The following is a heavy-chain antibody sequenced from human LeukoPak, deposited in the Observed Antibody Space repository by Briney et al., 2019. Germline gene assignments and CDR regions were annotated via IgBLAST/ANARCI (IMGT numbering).Heavy chain of an antibody. V-gene: IGHV1-2*02. CDR2: MNLNSGGT. D-gene: IGHD6-19*01. CDR1: GYTFTAYY. CDR3: ARQGSNSSGWYPADD. Sequence: ASVTVSCKTSGYTFTAYYIHWLRQAPGQGLEWMGWMNLNSGGTEYAQTFQGRVTLTRDTSISTAYLELSSLTSDDTAVYFCARQGSNSSGWYPADDWGQGTLVTVSS. J-gene: IGHJ4*02.